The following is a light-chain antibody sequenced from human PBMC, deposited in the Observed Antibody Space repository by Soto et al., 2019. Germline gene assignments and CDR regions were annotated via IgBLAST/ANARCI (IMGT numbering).Light chain of an antibody. CDR3: GADHGSGSNFVVV. Sequence: QLVLTQPPSASASLGASVTLTCTLSSGYSNYKVDWYQQRPGKGPRFVMRVGTGGILGSKGDGIPDRFSVLGSGLNRYLTIKNIQEEDESDYHCGADHGSGSNFVVVFGGGTKLPVL. V-gene: IGLV9-49*01. CDR2: VGTGGILG. J-gene: IGLJ2*01. CDR1: SGYSNYK.